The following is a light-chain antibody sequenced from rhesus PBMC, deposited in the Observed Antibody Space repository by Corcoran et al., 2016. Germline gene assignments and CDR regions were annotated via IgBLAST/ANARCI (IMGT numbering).Light chain of an antibody. CDR1: HFVSSD. CDR2: RAS. V-gene: IGKV3-42*01. Sequence: EIVMTQSPATLSLSPGERATLSCRASHFVSSDLAWYKQKPGQAPKPPIYRASTRATGIPGRFRGSGSGTEFILTISSLEPEDVGPFYCQQDYSWPLTFGGGTKVELK. J-gene: IGKJ4*01. CDR3: QQDYSWPLT.